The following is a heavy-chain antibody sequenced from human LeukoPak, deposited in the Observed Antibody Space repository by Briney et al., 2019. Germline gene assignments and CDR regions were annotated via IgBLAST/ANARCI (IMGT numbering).Heavy chain of an antibody. D-gene: IGHD6-6*01. CDR1: GFTFSSYS. J-gene: IGHJ6*04. CDR2: ISSSSSYT. Sequence: GGSLRLSCAASGFTFSSYSMNWVRQAPGKGLEWVSSISSSSSYTYYADSVKGRFTISRDNAKNSLYLQMNSLRAEDTAVYYCARVSSTLGDVWGKGTTVTVSS. CDR3: ARVSSTLGDV. V-gene: IGHV3-21*01.